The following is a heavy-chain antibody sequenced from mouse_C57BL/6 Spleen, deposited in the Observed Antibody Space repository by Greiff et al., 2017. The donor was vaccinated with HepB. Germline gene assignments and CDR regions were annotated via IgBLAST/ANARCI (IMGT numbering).Heavy chain of an antibody. CDR1: GFTFSSYA. CDR3: ARGYYYGSIYYAMDY. CDR2: ISDGGSYT. D-gene: IGHD1-1*01. V-gene: IGHV5-4*03. J-gene: IGHJ4*01. Sequence: DVKLVESGGGLVKPGGSLKLSCAASGFTFSSYAMSWVRQTPEKRLEWVATISDGGSYTYYPDNVKGRFTISRDNAKNNLYLQMSHLKSEDTAMYYCARGYYYGSIYYAMDYWGQGTSVTVSS.